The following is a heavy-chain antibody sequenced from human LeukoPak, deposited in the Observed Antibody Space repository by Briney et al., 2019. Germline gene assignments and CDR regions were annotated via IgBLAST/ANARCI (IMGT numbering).Heavy chain of an antibody. V-gene: IGHV3-21*01. J-gene: IGHJ1*01. CDR2: ISSSSSYI. CDR1: GFTFSSYS. D-gene: IGHD6-19*01. Sequence: PGGSLRLSCAASGFTFSSYSMNWVRQAPGKGLEWVSSISSSSSYIYYADSVKGRFTISRDNAKNSLYLQMNSLRADDTAVYYCARAPDAIKRSGWYGGEYFQHWGQGTLVTVSS. CDR3: ARAPDAIKRSGWYGGEYFQH.